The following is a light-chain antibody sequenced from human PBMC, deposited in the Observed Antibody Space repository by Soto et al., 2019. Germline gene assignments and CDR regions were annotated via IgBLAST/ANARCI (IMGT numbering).Light chain of an antibody. Sequence: AIQLTQSPSSLSASVGDSVTITCRASQDLRGALAWYQQKPGKAPKILIYDVSILESGVPSRFSGSSSGTDFTLTISSLQPVDFATYYCQQFNSYPITFGQGTRLEIK. CDR2: DVS. CDR3: QQFNSYPIT. V-gene: IGKV1-13*02. J-gene: IGKJ5*01. CDR1: QDLRGA.